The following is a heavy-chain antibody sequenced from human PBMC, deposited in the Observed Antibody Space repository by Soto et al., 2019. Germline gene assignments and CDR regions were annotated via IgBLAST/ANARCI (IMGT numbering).Heavy chain of an antibody. V-gene: IGHV3-66*01. CDR1: GFTVSSNY. CDR2: IYSGGST. Sequence: PGGSLRLSCAASGFTVSSNYMSWVRQAPGKGLEWVSVIYSGGSTYYADSVKGRFTISRDNSKNTLYLQMNSLRAEDTAVYYCARSPMVRGVIILDYWGQGTLVTVSS. D-gene: IGHD3-10*01. CDR3: ARSPMVRGVIILDY. J-gene: IGHJ4*02.